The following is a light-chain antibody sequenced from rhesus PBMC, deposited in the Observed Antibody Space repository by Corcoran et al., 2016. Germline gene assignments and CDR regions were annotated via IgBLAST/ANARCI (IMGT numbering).Light chain of an antibody. CDR3: QQYDSFPWT. Sequence: DIQMTQSPSSLSASVGDRVTITCRARQGISKGVAWYQQKPGKAPILLIYRASNLEAGFPSRFSGSGSGTDFTLTVSSLQPEDFATYYCQQYDSFPWTFAQGTQVEFK. J-gene: IGKJ1*01. V-gene: IGKV1-69*01. CDR1: QGISKG. CDR2: RAS.